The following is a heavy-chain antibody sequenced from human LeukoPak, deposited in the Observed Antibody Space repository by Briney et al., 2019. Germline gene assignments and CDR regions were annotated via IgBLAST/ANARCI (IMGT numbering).Heavy chain of an antibody. CDR3: AHYMEHPNQLNYFDY. CDR1: GFSLSTSGVG. D-gene: IGHD1/OR15-1a*01. V-gene: IGHV2-5*02. J-gene: IGHJ4*02. Sequence: SGPTLVNPTQTLTLTCTFSGFSLSTSGVGVGWIRQPPGKAQEWLAVIYWDDDKRYSPSLKSRLTITKDTSKNQVVLTMTNMDPVDTATYYCAHYMEHPNQLNYFDYWGQGTLVTVSS. CDR2: IYWDDDK.